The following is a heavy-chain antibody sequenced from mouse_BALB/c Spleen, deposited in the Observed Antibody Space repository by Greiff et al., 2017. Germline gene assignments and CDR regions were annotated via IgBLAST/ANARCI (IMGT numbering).Heavy chain of an antibody. CDR2: ISDGGSYT. CDR1: GFTFSDYY. V-gene: IGHV5-4*02. Sequence: DVKLVESGGGLVKHGGSLKLSCAASGFTFSDYYMYWVRQTPEKRLEWVATISDGGSYTYYPDSVKGRFTISRDNAKNNLYLQMSSLKSEDTAMYYCARGGNYAMDYWGQGTSVTVSS. J-gene: IGHJ4*01. D-gene: IGHD2-14*01. CDR3: ARGGNYAMDY.